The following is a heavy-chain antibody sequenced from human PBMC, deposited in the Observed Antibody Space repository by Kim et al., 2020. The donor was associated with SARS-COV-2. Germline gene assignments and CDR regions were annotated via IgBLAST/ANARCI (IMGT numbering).Heavy chain of an antibody. D-gene: IGHD6-19*01. J-gene: IGHJ4*02. V-gene: IGHV3-23*01. CDR3: AKSSHGGVAGTSFDY. Sequence: DSVKGRFTSSRDNSKNTLYLQMNSLRAEDTAVYYCAKSSHGGVAGTSFDYWGQGTLVTVSS.